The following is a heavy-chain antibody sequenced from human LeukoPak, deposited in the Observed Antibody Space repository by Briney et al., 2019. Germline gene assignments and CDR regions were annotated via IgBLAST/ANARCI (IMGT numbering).Heavy chain of an antibody. D-gene: IGHD2-21*02. CDR1: GFTFSNYW. CDR3: GSSVSAPY. CDR2: INSDGSRT. J-gene: IGHJ4*02. Sequence: AGGSLRLSCAASGFTFSNYWMHWVRQVPGKRLVWVSRINSDGSRTNYADSVKGRFTISRDNAKNTLYLQMNSLRAEDTAVYYCGSSVSAPYWGQGTLVTVSS. V-gene: IGHV3-74*01.